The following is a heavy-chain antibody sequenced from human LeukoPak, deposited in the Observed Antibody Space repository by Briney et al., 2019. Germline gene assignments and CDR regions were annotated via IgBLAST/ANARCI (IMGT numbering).Heavy chain of an antibody. Sequence: SETLSLTCAVYGGSFSGYYWSWIRQPPGKGLEWIGEINHSGSTNYIPSLKSRVTISVDTSKNQFSLKLSSVTAADTAVYYCVRGRYGPWGQGTLVTVSS. CDR2: INHSGST. V-gene: IGHV4-34*01. CDR1: GGSFSGYY. J-gene: IGHJ5*02. CDR3: VRGRYGP. D-gene: IGHD4-17*01.